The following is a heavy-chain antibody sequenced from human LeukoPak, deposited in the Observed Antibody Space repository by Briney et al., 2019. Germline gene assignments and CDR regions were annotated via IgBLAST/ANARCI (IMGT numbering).Heavy chain of an antibody. J-gene: IGHJ4*02. CDR2: ISSSSSTI. CDR3: ARLIAARSSDY. D-gene: IGHD6-6*01. Sequence: LSGGSLRLSCAASGFTFSSYSMNWVRQAPGKGLEWVSYISSSSSTIYYADSVKGRFTISRDNAKNSLYLQMNSLRAEDTAVYYCARLIAARSSDYWGQGTLVTVSS. V-gene: IGHV3-48*01. CDR1: GFTFSSYS.